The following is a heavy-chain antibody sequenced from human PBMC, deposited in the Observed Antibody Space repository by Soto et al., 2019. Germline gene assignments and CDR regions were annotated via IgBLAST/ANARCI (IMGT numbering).Heavy chain of an antibody. D-gene: IGHD3-22*01. CDR2: INPNSGDT. CDR1: GYAFTDYY. Sequence: ASVKVSCKASGYAFTDYYIHWVRQAPGQGLEWMGWINPNSGDTTYADFVRGRFTASRDNSRNTLYLQMNSLRAEDTAIYYCAKDAPGSGWLSDYWGRGTLVTVSS. V-gene: IGHV1-2*02. J-gene: IGHJ4*02. CDR3: AKDAPGSGWLSDY.